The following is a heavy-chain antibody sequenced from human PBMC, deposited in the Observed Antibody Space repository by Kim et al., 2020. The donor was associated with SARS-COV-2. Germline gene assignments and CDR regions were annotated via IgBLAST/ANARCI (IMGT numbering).Heavy chain of an antibody. CDR3: ARPRRTGSPTSGFDY. CDR2: INHSGST. Sequence: SETLSLTCAVYGGSFSGYYWSWIRQPPGKGLEWIGEINHSGSTNYNPSLKSRVTISVDTSKNQFSLKLSSVTAADTAVYYCARPRRTGSPTSGFDYWGQGTLVTVSS. J-gene: IGHJ4*02. CDR1: GGSFSGYY. V-gene: IGHV4-34*01. D-gene: IGHD3-10*01.